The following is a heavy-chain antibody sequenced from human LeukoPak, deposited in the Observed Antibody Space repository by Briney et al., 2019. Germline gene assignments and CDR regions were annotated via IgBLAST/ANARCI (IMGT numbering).Heavy chain of an antibody. Sequence: ASVKVSCKASGYTFTSYGLTWVRQAPGQGLEWMGWISAYNGHTKYPQKLQGRVTMTTDTSTSTAYMELRSLRSDDTAVYYCARGFPPRRNYDSSGYYSYYFDYWGQGTLVTVSS. D-gene: IGHD3-22*01. V-gene: IGHV1-18*01. J-gene: IGHJ4*02. CDR2: ISAYNGHT. CDR1: GYTFTSYG. CDR3: ARGFPPRRNYDSSGYYSYYFDY.